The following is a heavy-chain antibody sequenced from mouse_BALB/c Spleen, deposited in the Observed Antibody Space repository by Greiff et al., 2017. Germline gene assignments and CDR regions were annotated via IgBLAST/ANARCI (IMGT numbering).Heavy chain of an antibody. J-gene: IGHJ3*01. CDR3: ARVGITTTAWFAY. Sequence: VKLQESGPGLVAPSQSLSITCTVSGFSLTSYGVHWVRQPPGKGLEWLGVIWAGGSTNYNSALMSRLSISKDNSKSQVFLKMNSLQTDDTAMYYCARVGITTTAWFAYWGQGTLVTVSA. D-gene: IGHD2-4*01. V-gene: IGHV2-9*02. CDR2: IWAGGST. CDR1: GFSLTSYG.